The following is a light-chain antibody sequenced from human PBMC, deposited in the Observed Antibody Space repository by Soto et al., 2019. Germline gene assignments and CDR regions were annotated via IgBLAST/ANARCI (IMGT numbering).Light chain of an antibody. CDR1: QNIGTY. CDR3: PQSIDHPVT. V-gene: IGKV1-39*01. J-gene: IGKJ5*01. CDR2: TAS. Sequence: DIQMTQSPSSLSAFVGDRVSITCRASQNIGTYLTWVQQRPGEAPNLLIYTASTLQTGVPSRFSGSGSGTDFTLTISSLQPDDFPTYYCPQSIDHPVTFGQGTRLDIK.